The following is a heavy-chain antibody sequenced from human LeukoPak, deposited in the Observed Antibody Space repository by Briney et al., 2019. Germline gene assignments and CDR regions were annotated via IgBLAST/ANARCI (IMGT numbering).Heavy chain of an antibody. CDR1: GYSFTSYW. CDR3: ARPGQLGEYTPYYFDY. J-gene: IGHJ4*02. V-gene: IGHV5-51*01. D-gene: IGHD3-16*01. Sequence: GESLKISCKGSGYSFTSYWIGWVRQMSGKGLEWMGIIYPGDSDTRYSPSFQGQVTISADKSISTAYLQWSSLKASDTAMYYCARPGQLGEYTPYYFDYWGQGVLVTVSS. CDR2: IYPGDSDT.